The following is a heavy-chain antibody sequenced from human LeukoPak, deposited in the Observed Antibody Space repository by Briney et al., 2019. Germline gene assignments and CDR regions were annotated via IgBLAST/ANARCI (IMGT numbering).Heavy chain of an antibody. V-gene: IGHV3-11*06. D-gene: IGHD6-19*01. CDR2: ISSSSSYT. J-gene: IGHJ4*02. CDR1: GFTFSDYY. Sequence: GGFLRLSCAASGFTFSDYYMSWIRQAPGKGLEWVSYISSSSSYTNYADSVKGRFTISRDNGKNSLYLQMNSLRAEDTAVYYCARDLEAVAGYFDYWGQGTLVTVSS. CDR3: ARDLEAVAGYFDY.